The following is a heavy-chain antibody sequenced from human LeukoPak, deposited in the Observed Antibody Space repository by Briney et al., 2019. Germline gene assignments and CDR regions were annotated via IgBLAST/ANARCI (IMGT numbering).Heavy chain of an antibody. D-gene: IGHD6-13*01. J-gene: IGHJ4*02. CDR1: AYTFTGYY. CDR2: INPSSGGS. V-gene: IGHV1-2*02. Sequence: ASVKVSCKTSAYTFTGYYMHWVRQAPGQGLEWMGWINPSSGGSHYAQKFQGRVTMTRDTSISTAYMELRGLRSEDTAVYYCARVAAAGHRRGYYFDYWGQGTLVTVSS. CDR3: ARVAAAGHRRGYYFDY.